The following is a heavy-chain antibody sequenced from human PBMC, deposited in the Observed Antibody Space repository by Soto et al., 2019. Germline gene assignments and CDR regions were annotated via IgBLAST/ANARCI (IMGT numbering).Heavy chain of an antibody. D-gene: IGHD6-25*01. CDR2: INHSGST. V-gene: IGHV4-34*01. CDR1: GGSFSGYY. J-gene: IGHJ3*02. CDR3: ARGAVGSGRIDI. Sequence: QVQLQQWGAGLLKPSETLSLTCAVYGGSFSGYYWSWIRQPPGKGLEWIEEINHSGSTNYNPSLTSRVTISVDTSKNQFSLKLSSVTAADTAVYYCARGAVGSGRIDIWGQGTMVTVSS.